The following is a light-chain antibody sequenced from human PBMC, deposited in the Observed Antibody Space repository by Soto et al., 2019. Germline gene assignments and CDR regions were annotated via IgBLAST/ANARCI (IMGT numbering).Light chain of an antibody. V-gene: IGLV2-11*01. Sequence: QSALTQPRSVSGSPGQSVTISCTGASIDVGDYNFVSWYQQHPGKAPKLMIYDVSKRPSGVPDRFSGSKSGNTASLTISGLQAEDEADYYCCSYAGSYTWVFGGGTKLTVL. J-gene: IGLJ3*02. CDR2: DVS. CDR1: SIDVGDYNF. CDR3: CSYAGSYTWV.